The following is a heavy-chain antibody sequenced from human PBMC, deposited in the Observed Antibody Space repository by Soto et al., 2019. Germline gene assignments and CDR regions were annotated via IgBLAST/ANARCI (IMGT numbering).Heavy chain of an antibody. D-gene: IGHD3-10*01. Sequence: ASVKVSCKASGYTFTSYAMHWVRQAPGQRLEWMGWINAGNGNTKYSQKFQGRVTITRDTSASTAYVELSSLRSEDTAVYYCARGGGGSGSYYRYYYYGMDVWGQGTTVTVSS. CDR2: INAGNGNT. V-gene: IGHV1-3*01. CDR1: GYTFTSYA. CDR3: ARGGGGSGSYYRYYYYGMDV. J-gene: IGHJ6*02.